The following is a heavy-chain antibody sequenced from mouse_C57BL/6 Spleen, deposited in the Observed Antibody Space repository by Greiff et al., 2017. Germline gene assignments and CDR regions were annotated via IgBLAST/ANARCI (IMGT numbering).Heavy chain of an antibody. Sequence: EVQGVESGGGLVKPGGSLKLSCAASGFTFSSYAMSWVRQTPEKRLEWVATISDGGSYHYYPDNVKGRFTISRDNATHNLYLQLGHLKSEDTAMYYCARGELDGDYWGQGTTLTVSS. J-gene: IGHJ2*01. CDR3: ARGELDGDY. CDR1: GFTFSSYA. V-gene: IGHV5-4*01. CDR2: ISDGGSYH. D-gene: IGHD3-1*01.